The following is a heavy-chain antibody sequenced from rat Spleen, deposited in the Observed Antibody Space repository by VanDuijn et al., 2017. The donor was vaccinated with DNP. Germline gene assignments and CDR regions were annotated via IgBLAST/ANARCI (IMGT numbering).Heavy chain of an antibody. CDR1: GFTFSSYW. CDR2: ITGGSGTT. Sequence: EVQLVETGGGLVQPGRSLKLSCVASGFTFSSYWMYWIRQAPGKGLEWIASITGGSGTTSYPDSVKGRFTISRDDAKNTLSLQMNSLRSEDTATYYCARVGDYHDGGDGDVLDVWGQGVMVTVSS. D-gene: IGHD1-12*02. J-gene: IGHJ2*01. CDR3: ARVGDYHDGGDGDVLDV. V-gene: IGHV5-58*01.